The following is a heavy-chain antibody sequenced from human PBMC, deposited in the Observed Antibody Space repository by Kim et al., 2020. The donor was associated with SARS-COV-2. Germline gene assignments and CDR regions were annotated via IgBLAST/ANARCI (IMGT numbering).Heavy chain of an antibody. D-gene: IGHD6-19*01. CDR2: ISSSGSTI. Sequence: GGSLRLSCAASGFTFSSYEMNWVRQAPGKGLEWVSYISSSGSTIYYADSVKGRFTISRDNAKNSLYLQMNSLRAEDTAVYYCARGGSGWDRGYYGMDVWGQGTTVTVSS. J-gene: IGHJ6*02. V-gene: IGHV3-48*03. CDR1: GFTFSSYE. CDR3: ARGGSGWDRGYYGMDV.